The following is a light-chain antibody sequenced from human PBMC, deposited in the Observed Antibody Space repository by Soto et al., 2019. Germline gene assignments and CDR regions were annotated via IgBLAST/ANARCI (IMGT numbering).Light chain of an antibody. Sequence: ESVLTQSPDTLSLSPGDRATLSCRTSQSVSNSFFAWYQQKPGQAPRLLIYGISTRATGIPDRFSGSGSGTDFTLTISRLEPEDFVVYYCQQSDTSPCTFGPGTKVDVK. CDR2: GIS. CDR1: QSVSNSF. V-gene: IGKV3-20*01. CDR3: QQSDTSPCT. J-gene: IGKJ3*01.